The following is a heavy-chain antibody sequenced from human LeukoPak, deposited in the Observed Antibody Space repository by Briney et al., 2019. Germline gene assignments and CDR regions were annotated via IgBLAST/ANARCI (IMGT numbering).Heavy chain of an antibody. CDR2: IYSGGNT. V-gene: IGHV3-53*01. D-gene: IGHD4-17*01. CDR1: GFSVSSNS. J-gene: IGHJ4*02. Sequence: ETLSLTCTVSGFSVSSNSMSWVRQAPGKGLEWVSFIYSGGNTRYSDSVKGRFTISRDNSKNTLYLQMNSLRADDTAVYYCARRAGEYSHPYDYWGQGTLVTVSS. CDR3: ARRAGEYSHPYDY.